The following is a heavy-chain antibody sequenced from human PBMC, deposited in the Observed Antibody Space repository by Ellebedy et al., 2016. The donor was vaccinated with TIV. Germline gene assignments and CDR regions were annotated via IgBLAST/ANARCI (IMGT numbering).Heavy chain of an antibody. D-gene: IGHD1-26*01. V-gene: IGHV3-33*01. CDR2: LGDDGSNK. J-gene: IGHJ3*01. Sequence: PGGSLRLSCTASGITFSTHNLHWVRHAPGKGLEWVAVLGDDGSNKYYAASLEGRFTISRDNSKNKLYLQMNSMSPDDTAVYYCVRVGWDLVAASDVWGHGTMVTVSS. CDR3: VRVGWDLVAASDV. CDR1: GITFSTHN.